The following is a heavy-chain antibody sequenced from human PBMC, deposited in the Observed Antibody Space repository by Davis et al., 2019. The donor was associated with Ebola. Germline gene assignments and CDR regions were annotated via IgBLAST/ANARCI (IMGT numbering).Heavy chain of an antibody. V-gene: IGHV1-18*01. Sequence: AASVKVSCKASGYSFTDDGISWVRQAPGQGLEWMGWISTYNGNTNYAQKVQGRVTITADESTSTAYMELSSLRSEDTAVYYWASPIVPAATVEYYYYGMDVWGQGTTVTVSS. CDR1: GYSFTDDG. CDR2: ISTYNGNT. J-gene: IGHJ6*02. D-gene: IGHD2-2*01. CDR3: ASPIVPAATVEYYYYGMDV.